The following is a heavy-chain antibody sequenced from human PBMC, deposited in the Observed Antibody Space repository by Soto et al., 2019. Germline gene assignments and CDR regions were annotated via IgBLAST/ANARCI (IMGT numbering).Heavy chain of an antibody. CDR1: GXTFSDES. Sequence: GSLRISCATSGXTFSDESMHWVRQVPGKGLVWVSRINKDGSYKNYADFVEGRFTISRDDAKSELYLNMERLRAEDTAVYYCERGGLEPFDYLGQGALGTVS. D-gene: IGHD1-1*01. V-gene: IGHV3-74*01. CDR2: INKDGSYK. CDR3: ERGGLEPFDY. J-gene: IGHJ4*02.